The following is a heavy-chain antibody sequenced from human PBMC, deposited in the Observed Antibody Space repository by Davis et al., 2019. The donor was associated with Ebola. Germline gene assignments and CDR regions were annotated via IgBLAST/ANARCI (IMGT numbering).Heavy chain of an antibody. CDR2: INPNSGGT. D-gene: IGHD3-10*01. Sequence: ASVKVSCKASGYTFTAYYMHWVRQAPGQGLEWMGRINPNSGGTNYAQKFQGRVTITRDTSASTAYMELSSLRSEDTSVYYCARDRGGDYSFDYWGQGTLVTVSS. V-gene: IGHV1-2*06. CDR1: GYTFTAYY. J-gene: IGHJ4*02. CDR3: ARDRGGDYSFDY.